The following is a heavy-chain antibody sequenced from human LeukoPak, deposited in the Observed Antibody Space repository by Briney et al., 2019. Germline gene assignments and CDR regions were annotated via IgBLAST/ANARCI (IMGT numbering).Heavy chain of an antibody. Sequence: PGGSLRLSCAASGFTFDDYAMHWVRQAPGKGLVWVSRINSDGSSTSYADSVKGRFTISRDNAKNTLYLQMNSLRAEDTAVYYCAREGSGTDYFDYWGQGTLVTVSS. CDR2: INSDGSST. J-gene: IGHJ4*02. CDR1: GFTFDDYA. D-gene: IGHD1-1*01. CDR3: AREGSGTDYFDY. V-gene: IGHV3-74*01.